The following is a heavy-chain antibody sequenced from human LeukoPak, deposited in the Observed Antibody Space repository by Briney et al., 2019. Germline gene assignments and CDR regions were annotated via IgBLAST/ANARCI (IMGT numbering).Heavy chain of an antibody. V-gene: IGHV3-33*06. CDR3: VKDAQRGFDYSNSLQH. Sequence: PGWSLRLSCEASGFTFSHYGMHWVRQAPGKGLEWVAVIWSDATNQYYSDSVKGRFTISRDNFKRTVSLQMSSLRAEDTAVYYCVKDAQRGFDYSNSLQHWGQGSLVTVSS. CDR2: IWSDATNQ. J-gene: IGHJ4*02. D-gene: IGHD4-11*01. CDR1: GFTFSHYG.